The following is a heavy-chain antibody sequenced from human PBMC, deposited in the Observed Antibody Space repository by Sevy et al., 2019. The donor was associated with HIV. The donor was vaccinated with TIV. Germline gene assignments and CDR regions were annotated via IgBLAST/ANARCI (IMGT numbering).Heavy chain of an antibody. CDR2: ISYAGDNK. CDR1: GFAFSDYA. V-gene: IGHV3-30*18. Sequence: GGSLRLSCAASGFAFSDYAMHWVRQAPGKGLEWVAAISYAGDNKYFADSVKGRFTFSKDNSKNTLYLEMNSLRAEDTAVYYCAKAHADCSGGTCYTAHYYYDMDVWGRGATVTVSS. CDR3: AKAHADCSGGTCYTAHYYYDMDV. J-gene: IGHJ6*02. D-gene: IGHD2-15*01.